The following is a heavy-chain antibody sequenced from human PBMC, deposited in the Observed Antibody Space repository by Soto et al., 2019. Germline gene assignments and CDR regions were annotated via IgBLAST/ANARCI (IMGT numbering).Heavy chain of an antibody. D-gene: IGHD2-15*01. CDR2: ISGSGGST. Sequence: EVQLLESGGGLVQPGGSLRLSCAASGFTFSSYAMSWVRQAPGKGLEWVSAISGSGGSTYYADSVKGRFTISRDNPKNALYLQMNSLRAEDTAVYYCAPRIVVVVAATPQFDYWGQGTLVTVSS. V-gene: IGHV3-23*01. J-gene: IGHJ4*02. CDR3: APRIVVVVAATPQFDY. CDR1: GFTFSSYA.